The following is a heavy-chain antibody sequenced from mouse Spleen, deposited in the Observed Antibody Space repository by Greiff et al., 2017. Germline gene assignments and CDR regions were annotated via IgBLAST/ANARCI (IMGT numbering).Heavy chain of an antibody. J-gene: IGHJ2*01. Sequence: QVQLQQPGAELVMPGASVKMSCKASGYTFTDYWMHWVKQRPGQGLEWIGAIDTSDSYTSYNQKFKGKATLTVDESSSTAYMQLSSLTSEDSAVYYCARSGGMITTGFDYWGQGTTLTVSS. V-gene: IGHV1-69*01. CDR3: ARSGGMITTGFDY. CDR1: GYTFTDYW. D-gene: IGHD2-4*01. CDR2: IDTSDSYT.